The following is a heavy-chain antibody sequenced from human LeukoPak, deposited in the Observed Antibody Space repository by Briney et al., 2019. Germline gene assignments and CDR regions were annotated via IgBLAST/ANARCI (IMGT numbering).Heavy chain of an antibody. J-gene: IGHJ4*02. CDR1: GFTVSSNY. Sequence: GGSLRLSCAASGFTVSSNYMSWVRQAPGKGLEWVSAISGSGGSTYYADSVKGRFTISRDNSKNTLYLQMNSLRAEDTAVYYCAKGRIPAIVVVPAAMIPDYWGQGTLVTVSS. V-gene: IGHV3-23*01. CDR3: AKGRIPAIVVVPAAMIPDY. CDR2: ISGSGGST. D-gene: IGHD2-2*01.